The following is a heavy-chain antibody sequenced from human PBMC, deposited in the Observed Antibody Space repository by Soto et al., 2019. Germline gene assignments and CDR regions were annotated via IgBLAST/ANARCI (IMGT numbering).Heavy chain of an antibody. CDR3: ARGQEGVVATH. Sequence: QVQLQQWGAGLLKPSETLYLNCAVYGGSLSGYYWSWIRQPPGKGLEWIGEIKDGGRTNYSPSLKSRATISSDTSNNQFSLRLYSVTAADSGVYYCARGQEGVVATHWDQGTLVTVSS. D-gene: IGHD5-12*01. J-gene: IGHJ4*02. CDR2: IKDGGRT. V-gene: IGHV4-34*01. CDR1: GGSLSGYY.